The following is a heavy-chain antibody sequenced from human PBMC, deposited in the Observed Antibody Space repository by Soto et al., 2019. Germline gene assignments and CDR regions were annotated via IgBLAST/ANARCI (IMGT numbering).Heavy chain of an antibody. Sequence: GAPVKVSCKASGHTFTSYYMHWVRQAPGEGLEWIGIINLSAGSTSYAQKFQGRVNITRDTFTSTVYMDMSSLRSEDTAVYYCGSPVPYIFTTYNYSIDICDQGTTVAVSS. D-gene: IGHD3-9*01. V-gene: IGHV1-46*01. J-gene: IGHJ6*02. CDR1: GHTFTSYY. CDR2: INLSAGST. CDR3: GSPVPYIFTTYNYSIDI.